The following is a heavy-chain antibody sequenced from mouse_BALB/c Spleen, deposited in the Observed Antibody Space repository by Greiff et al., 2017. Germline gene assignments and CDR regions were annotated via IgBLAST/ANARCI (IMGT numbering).Heavy chain of an antibody. V-gene: IGHV1-5*01. CDR2: IYPGNSDT. D-gene: IGHD2-3*01. Sequence: VQLQQSGTVLARPGASVKMSCKASGYSFTSYWMHWVKQRPGQGLEWIGAIYPGNSDTSYNQKFKGKAKLTAVTSASTAYMELSSLTNEDSAVYYCTRPFYDGYYVDYWGQGTTLTVSS. CDR3: TRPFYDGYYVDY. J-gene: IGHJ2*01. CDR1: GYSFTSYW.